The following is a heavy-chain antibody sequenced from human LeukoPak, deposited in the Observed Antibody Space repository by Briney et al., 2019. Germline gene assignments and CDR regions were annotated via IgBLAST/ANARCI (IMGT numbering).Heavy chain of an antibody. V-gene: IGHV3-23*01. Sequence: GGSLRLSCAASGFTFRSYAMSWVRQAPGKGLEWVSGISGSGGSTYYAESVKGRFTISRDNSKNTLYLQMNSLRAEDTAVYYRAKGYYDYVWGSSLDYWGQGTLVTVSS. CDR2: ISGSGGST. CDR1: GFTFRSYA. J-gene: IGHJ4*02. D-gene: IGHD3-16*01. CDR3: AKGYYDYVWGSSLDY.